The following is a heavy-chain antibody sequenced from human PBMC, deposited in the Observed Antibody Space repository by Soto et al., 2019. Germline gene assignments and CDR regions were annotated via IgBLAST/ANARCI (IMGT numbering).Heavy chain of an antibody. Sequence: EVQLVESGGGLVKPGGSLRLSCAASGFTFSNAWMSWVRQAPGKGLEWVGRIKSKTDCGTTDYAAPVKGRYTIPRDDSKNTLYLQMNSLKTEDTAVYYCTTDQAMANWFDPWGQGTLVTVSS. CDR2: IKSKTDCGTT. D-gene: IGHD5-18*01. V-gene: IGHV3-15*01. CDR1: GFTFSNAW. CDR3: TTDQAMANWFDP. J-gene: IGHJ5*02.